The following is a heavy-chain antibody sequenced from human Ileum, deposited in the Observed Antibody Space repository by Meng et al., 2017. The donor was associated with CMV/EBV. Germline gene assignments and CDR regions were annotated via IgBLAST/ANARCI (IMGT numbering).Heavy chain of an antibody. J-gene: IGHJ4*02. CDR1: GFTFSVYW. Sequence: GESLKISCAASGFTFSVYWIHWVRQAPGKGLVWVSHINPDGTYTNYADSVKGRFTVSRDNAKNTIYLQMNSLRAEDTAVYYCARNLADWGQGTPVTVSS. CDR3: ARNLAD. CDR2: INPDGTYT. V-gene: IGHV3-74*01.